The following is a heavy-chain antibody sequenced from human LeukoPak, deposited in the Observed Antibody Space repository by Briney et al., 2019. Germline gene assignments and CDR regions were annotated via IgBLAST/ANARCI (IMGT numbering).Heavy chain of an antibody. CDR2: IWYDGSNK. Sequence: GGSLGLSCAASGFTFSSYGMHWVRQAPGKGLEWVAVIWYDGSNKYYADSVKGRFTISRDNSKNTLYLQMNSLRAEDTAVYYCAKDRDSSGYFHFDYWGQGTLVTVSS. CDR3: AKDRDSSGYFHFDY. V-gene: IGHV3-33*06. CDR1: GFTFSSYG. D-gene: IGHD3-22*01. J-gene: IGHJ4*02.